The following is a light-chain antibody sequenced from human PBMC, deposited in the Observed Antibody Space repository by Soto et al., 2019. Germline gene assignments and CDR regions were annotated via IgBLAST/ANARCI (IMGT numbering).Light chain of an antibody. CDR2: DAS. CDR1: QSFTSSY. Sequence: IVLTPSPGTLSLSPWERATLSCRASQSFTSSYLAWYQQKPGQAPRLLIYDASNRATGIPARFSGSGSGTDFTLTISSLEPEDFAVYYCQQYGSSPLYTFGQGTKVDIK. V-gene: IGKV3-20*01. CDR3: QQYGSSPLYT. J-gene: IGKJ2*01.